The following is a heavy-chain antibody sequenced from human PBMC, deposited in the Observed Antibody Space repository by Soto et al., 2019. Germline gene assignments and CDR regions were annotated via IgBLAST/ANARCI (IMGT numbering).Heavy chain of an antibody. V-gene: IGHV3-43*01. D-gene: IGHD3-22*01. CDR1: GFTFDDYN. CDR2: ISRVGTNT. CDR3: VKETYYYDVSSYYPLGS. J-gene: IGHJ5*02. Sequence: EVQLVQSGGVVVQPGGSLRLSCAASGFTFDDYNMHWVRQAPGRGLEWVSLISRVGTNTNYAESVKGRFTISRDNSKNSLYLQMNSLRTEDTALYYCVKETYYYDVSSYYPLGSWGQGTLVTVSS.